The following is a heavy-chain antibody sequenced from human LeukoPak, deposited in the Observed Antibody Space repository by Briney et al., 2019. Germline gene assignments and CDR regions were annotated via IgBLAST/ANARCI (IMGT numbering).Heavy chain of an antibody. Sequence: PGGSLRLSCAASGFTFNGYGMYWVRQAPGKGPEWLAFIRPDGQNKYYADSVKGRFMISRDNSKQTVDLHMSSLIHEDTAKYYCAKEGEGSWDMDVWGTGTTVTVSS. D-gene: IGHD2-15*01. V-gene: IGHV3-30*02. CDR1: GFTFNGYG. J-gene: IGHJ6*03. CDR2: IRPDGQNK. CDR3: AKEGEGSWDMDV.